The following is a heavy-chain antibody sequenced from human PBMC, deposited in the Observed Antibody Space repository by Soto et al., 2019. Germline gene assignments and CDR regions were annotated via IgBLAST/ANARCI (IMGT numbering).Heavy chain of an antibody. CDR1: GFTFSSYC. CDR2: ISYDGSNK. V-gene: IGHV3-30*18. CDR3: AKGLRYGFDY. J-gene: IGHJ4*02. D-gene: IGHD4-17*01. Sequence: QVQLVESGGGVVQPGRSLRLSCAASGFTFSSYCRHWVRQATGKGLEWLAVISYDGSNKYYADSVKGRFTISRDNSKNTRYLPMNSLRAEDTAVYYWAKGLRYGFDYWGQVTLVTVSS.